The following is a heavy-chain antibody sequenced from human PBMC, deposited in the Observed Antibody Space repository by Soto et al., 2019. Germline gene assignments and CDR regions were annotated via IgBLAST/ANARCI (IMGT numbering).Heavy chain of an antibody. D-gene: IGHD3-22*01. CDR3: ARVYYDSSGYYSSIDY. CDR2: INPNSGGT. J-gene: IGHJ4*02. CDR1: GYTFTGYY. Sequence: GASVKVSCKASGYTFTGYYMHWVRQAPGQGLEWMGWINPNSGGTNYAQKFQGRVTMTRDTSISTGYMELSRLRSDDTAVYYCARVYYDSSGYYSSIDYWGQGTLVTVSS. V-gene: IGHV1-2*02.